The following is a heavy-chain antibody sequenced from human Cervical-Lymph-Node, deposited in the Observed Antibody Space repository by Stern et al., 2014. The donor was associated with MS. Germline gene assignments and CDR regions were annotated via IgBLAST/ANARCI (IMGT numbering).Heavy chain of an antibody. J-gene: IGHJ4*02. V-gene: IGHV3-21*01. CDR3: ARNSGLFDY. CDR2: ISISTNYI. CDR1: GFTFSSYS. Sequence: EVQLVESGGDLVKPGGSLRLSCAASGFTFSSYSMNWGRQAPGKGLECVSSISISTNYILFADSVKGRFPISRDNAKNSLFLQMNSLRAEDTAVYYCARNSGLFDYWGQGTLVTVSS. D-gene: IGHD3-10*01.